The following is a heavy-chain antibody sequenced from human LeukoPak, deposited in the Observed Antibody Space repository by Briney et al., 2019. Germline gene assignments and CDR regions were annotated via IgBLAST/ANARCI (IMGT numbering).Heavy chain of an antibody. CDR1: GFTFSSYA. CDR2: IIPILGIA. CDR3: ARCGSTSCYTGWFDP. Sequence: GGSLRLSCAASGFTFSSYAISWVRQAPGQGLEWMGRIIPILGIANYAQKFQGRVTITADKSTSTAYMELSSLRSEDTAVYYCARCGSTSCYTGWFDPWGQGTLVTVSS. V-gene: IGHV1-69*04. D-gene: IGHD2-2*02. J-gene: IGHJ5*02.